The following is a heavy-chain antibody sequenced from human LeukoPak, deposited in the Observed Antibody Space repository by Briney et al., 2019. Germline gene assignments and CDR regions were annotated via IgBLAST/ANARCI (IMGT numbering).Heavy chain of an antibody. Sequence: GGSLRLSCAASGFTFRNNGMHWVRQAPGKGLEWVAFIRYDGSNTCYADSVKGRFTISRDNSKNTLYLQMNSLSAEDTAAYYCVRDWSLWGQGTLVSVSS. V-gene: IGHV3-30*02. CDR3: VRDWSL. CDR1: GFTFRNNG. CDR2: IRYDGSNT. J-gene: IGHJ4*02.